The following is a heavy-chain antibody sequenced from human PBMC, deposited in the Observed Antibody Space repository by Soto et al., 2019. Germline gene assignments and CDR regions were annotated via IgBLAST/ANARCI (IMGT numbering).Heavy chain of an antibody. J-gene: IGHJ4*02. CDR1: GFSFSSYA. V-gene: IGHV3-23*01. CDR2: ISGSSSNI. CDR3: AKDRGNSGWGSIFEM. Sequence: EVQLLESGGGLVQPGGSLRLSCAASGFSFSSYAMTWVRQAPGRGLEWVSVISGSSSNIEYADSLKGRFTISRDNSKNTVYLELNSLGAEDTATYYCAKDRGNSGWGSIFEMWGQGTLVTVSS. D-gene: IGHD6-19*01.